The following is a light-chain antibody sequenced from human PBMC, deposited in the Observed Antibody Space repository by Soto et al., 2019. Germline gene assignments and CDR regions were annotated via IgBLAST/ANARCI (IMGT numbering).Light chain of an antibody. V-gene: IGLV2-14*01. CDR3: TSYTTSNTLPVL. Sequence: QSALTQPASVSGSPGQSITISCTGTSSDVGGYNYVSWYQHHPGKAPKLMIHEVSNRPSGVSNRFSGSKSGNTASLTISGLQAEDEADYYCTSYTTSNTLPVLFGGGTKLTVL. CDR1: SSDVGGYNY. J-gene: IGLJ2*01. CDR2: EVS.